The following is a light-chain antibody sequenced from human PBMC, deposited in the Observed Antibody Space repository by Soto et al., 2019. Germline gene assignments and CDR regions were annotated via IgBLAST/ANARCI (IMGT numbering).Light chain of an antibody. J-gene: IGKJ4*01. Sequence: EIVLTQSPGTLSLSPGEGATLSCRASQSVRSSFLAWYQQKPGQAPSLLIYGASSRATGIPDRFSGGGSGTDFTLTITRLEPEDLEVYYCQQYGSSPTFGGGTKVEIK. CDR2: GAS. V-gene: IGKV3-20*01. CDR1: QSVRSSF. CDR3: QQYGSSPT.